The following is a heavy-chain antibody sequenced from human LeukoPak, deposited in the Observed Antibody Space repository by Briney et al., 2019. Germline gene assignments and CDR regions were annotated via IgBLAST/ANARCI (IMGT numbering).Heavy chain of an antibody. D-gene: IGHD4-11*01. CDR2: IYTSGST. J-gene: IGHJ4*02. V-gene: IGHV4-4*07. CDR1: GGSISSYY. CDR3: ARDMATVTTGFDY. Sequence: SETLSLTCTVSGGSISSYYRSWIRQPAGKGLEWIGRIYTSGSTNYNPSLKSRVTMSVDTSKNQFSLKLSSVTAADTAVYYCARDMATVTTGFDYWGQGTLVTVSS.